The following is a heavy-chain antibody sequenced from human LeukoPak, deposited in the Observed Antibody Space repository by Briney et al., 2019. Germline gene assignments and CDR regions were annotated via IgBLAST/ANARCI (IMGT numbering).Heavy chain of an antibody. CDR3: ARGSRYGGNYFDY. J-gene: IGHJ4*02. CDR2: INHSGST. CDR1: GGAFSGYY. V-gene: IGHV4-34*01. D-gene: IGHD4/OR15-4a*01. Sequence: SETLSLTCAVYGGAFSGYYWSWLRQPPGKGLEWIGEINHSGSTNYNPSLKSRVTISVDTSKNQFSLKLSSVTAADTAVYYCARGSRYGGNYFDYWGQGTLVTVSS.